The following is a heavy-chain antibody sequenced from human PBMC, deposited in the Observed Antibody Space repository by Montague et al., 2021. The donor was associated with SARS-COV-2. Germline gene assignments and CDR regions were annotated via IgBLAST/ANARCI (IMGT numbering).Heavy chain of an antibody. CDR2: IHHSGST. V-gene: IGHV4-39*07. CDR3: ARGGYGGWTGYYFDY. CDR1: GGSISSGSYY. Sequence: SETLSLTCTVSGGSISSGSYYWSWIRQPPGKGLEWIGEIHHSGSTNYNPSLKSRVTMSVDRSKNHFSLGLSSVTAADTAMYYCARGGYGGWTGYYFDYWGQGTLVTVSS. D-gene: IGHD4/OR15-4a*01. J-gene: IGHJ4*02.